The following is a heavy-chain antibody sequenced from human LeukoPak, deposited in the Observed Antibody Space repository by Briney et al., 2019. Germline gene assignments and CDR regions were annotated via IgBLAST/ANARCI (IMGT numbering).Heavy chain of an antibody. J-gene: IGHJ2*01. CDR3: TRDGGRYSEYFDL. V-gene: IGHV3-49*03. D-gene: IGHD1-26*01. CDR1: GFTFGDSA. Sequence: PGRSLRLSCTASGFTFGDSAMSWFRQAPGKGLEWVGFIRSKPYGGTAEYAASVKGRFTISRDDSKRIAYLQVNSLKTEDTGVYYCTRDGGRYSEYFDLRGRGTLVTVSS. CDR2: IRSKPYGGTA.